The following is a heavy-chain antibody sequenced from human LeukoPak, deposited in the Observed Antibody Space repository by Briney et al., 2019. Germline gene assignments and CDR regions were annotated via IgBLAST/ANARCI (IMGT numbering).Heavy chain of an antibody. D-gene: IGHD6-13*01. J-gene: IGHJ4*02. CDR2: IKQDGSEK. CDR3: ASRAGYTGSWSAFDY. Sequence: GGSLRLSCTASTFTLNNYWMSWVRQAPGKGLEWVANIKQDGSEKYYVDSVKGRFTISRDNAKNSLYLQMNSLRAEGTAVYYCASRAGYTGSWSAFDYWGQGTLVTVSS. V-gene: IGHV3-7*05. CDR1: TFTLNNYW.